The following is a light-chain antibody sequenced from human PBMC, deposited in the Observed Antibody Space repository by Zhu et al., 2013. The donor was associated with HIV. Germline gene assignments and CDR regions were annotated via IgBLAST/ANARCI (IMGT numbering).Light chain of an antibody. J-gene: IGKJ1*01. V-gene: IGKV1-5*03. CDR1: QSISPW. CDR3: QQYDYFWT. CDR2: MAS. Sequence: IQMSQSPATLSASVGDRVTISCRASQSISPWLAWYQQKPGKAPKLLIYMASSLESGVPSRFSGSGSGAEFTLTISSLQPDDSATYYCQQYDYFWTFGRRDQGRKSN.